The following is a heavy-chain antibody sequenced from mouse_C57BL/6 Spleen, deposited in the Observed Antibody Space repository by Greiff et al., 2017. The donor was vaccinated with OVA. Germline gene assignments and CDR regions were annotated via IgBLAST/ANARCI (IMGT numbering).Heavy chain of an antibody. CDR1: GYTFTDYY. D-gene: IGHD1-1*01. Sequence: EVQLQQSGPELVKPGASVKISCKASGYTFTDYYMNWVKQSHGKSLEWIGDINPNNGGTSYNQKFKGKATLTVDKSSSTAYMELRSLTSEDSAVYYCARREDYYGFDYWGQGTTLTVSS. V-gene: IGHV1-26*01. CDR2: INPNNGGT. CDR3: ARREDYYGFDY. J-gene: IGHJ2*01.